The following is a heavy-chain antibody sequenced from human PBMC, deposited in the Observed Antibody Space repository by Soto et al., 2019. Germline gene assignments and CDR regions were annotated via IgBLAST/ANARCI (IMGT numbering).Heavy chain of an antibody. CDR3: AKRWAPWDAFDI. D-gene: IGHD1-26*01. CDR2: ISGSGGST. J-gene: IGHJ3*02. V-gene: IGHV3-23*01. Sequence: GGSLRLSCAASGFTFSSYAMSWVRQAPGKGLEWVSAISGSGGSTYFADSVKGRFTISRDNSKNTLYLQMNSLRAEDTAVYYCAKRWAPWDAFDIWGQGTMVTVSS. CDR1: GFTFSSYA.